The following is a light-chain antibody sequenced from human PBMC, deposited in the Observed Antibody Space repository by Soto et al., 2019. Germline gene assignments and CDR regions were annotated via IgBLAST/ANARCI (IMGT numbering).Light chain of an antibody. V-gene: IGKV3-15*01. CDR2: DAS. Sequence: EIVLTQSPATLSLSPGESATLSCRATRSVSSYLAWYQQKPGQAPRLLISDASTRATGIPARFSGSGSGTEFTLTVSSLQSEDFAVYYCQQYIKWPITFGQGTRLEIK. J-gene: IGKJ5*01. CDR3: QQYIKWPIT. CDR1: RSVSSY.